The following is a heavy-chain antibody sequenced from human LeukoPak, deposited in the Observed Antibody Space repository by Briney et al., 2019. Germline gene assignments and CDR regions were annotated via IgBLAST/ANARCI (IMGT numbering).Heavy chain of an antibody. J-gene: IGHJ4*02. V-gene: IGHV1-8*02. Sequence: ASVKVSCKASGGTFSSYAISWVRQAPGQGLEWMGWMNPNSGNTGYAQKFQGRVTMTRNTSISTAYMELSSLRSEDTAVYYCARGRGRGYDSSGYYYRRNWGVDYWGQGTLVTVSS. CDR1: GGTFSSYA. D-gene: IGHD3-22*01. CDR2: MNPNSGNT. CDR3: ARGRGRGYDSSGYYYRRNWGVDY.